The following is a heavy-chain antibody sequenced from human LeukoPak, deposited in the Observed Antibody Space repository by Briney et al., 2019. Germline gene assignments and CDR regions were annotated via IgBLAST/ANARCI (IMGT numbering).Heavy chain of an antibody. CDR2: FDPEDGET. CDR3: ATDGDAYYYDSSGYLGY. D-gene: IGHD3-22*01. CDR1: GYTLTELS. V-gene: IGHV1-24*01. Sequence: ASVKVSCKVSGYTLTELSMHWVRQAPGKGLEWMGGFDPEDGETIYAQKFQGRVTMTEDTSTDTAYMGLSSLRSEDTAVYYCATDGDAYYYDSSGYLGYWGQGTLVTVSS. J-gene: IGHJ4*02.